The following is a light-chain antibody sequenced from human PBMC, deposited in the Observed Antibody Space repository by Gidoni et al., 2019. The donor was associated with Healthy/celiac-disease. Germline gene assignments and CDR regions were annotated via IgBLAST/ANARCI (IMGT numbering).Light chain of an antibody. CDR2: GAS. V-gene: IGKV3-20*01. Sequence: EIVLTQSPGTLSLSPGERATLSCRASQSVSSNYLAWYQQKPGQAPRLLIYGASSRATAIPDRFSGSGSGTDFTLTVSRLEPEDFAVYYCQQYGSALLTFGGGTKVEIK. CDR3: QQYGSALLT. J-gene: IGKJ4*01. CDR1: QSVSSNY.